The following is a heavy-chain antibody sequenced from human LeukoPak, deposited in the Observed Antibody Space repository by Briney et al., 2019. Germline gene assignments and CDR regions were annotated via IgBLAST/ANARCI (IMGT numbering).Heavy chain of an antibody. Sequence: SETLSLTCTVSGGSVSSGSYYWSWLRQPPGKGLEWIGFIFYSGSTKYNPSLKSRVTISVDTSKNQFSLKLSSVTAADTAVYYCARDWGAYSYGYFDYWGQGTLVTVSS. D-gene: IGHD5-18*01. CDR2: IFYSGST. V-gene: IGHV4-61*01. CDR1: GGSVSSGSYY. J-gene: IGHJ4*02. CDR3: ARDWGAYSYGYFDY.